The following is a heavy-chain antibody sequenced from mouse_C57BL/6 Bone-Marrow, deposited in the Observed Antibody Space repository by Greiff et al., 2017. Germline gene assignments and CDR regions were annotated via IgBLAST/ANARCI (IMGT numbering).Heavy chain of an antibody. V-gene: IGHV1-82*01. CDR1: GYAFSSSW. J-gene: IGHJ4*01. D-gene: IGHD3-3*01. Sequence: QVQLKESGPELVKPGASVKISCKASGYAFSSSWMNWVKQRPGKGLEWIGRIYPGDGDTNYNGKFKGKATLTADKSSSTAYMQLSSLTSGDSSFYFCARRKGLAMDYWGQGTSVTVSS. CDR3: ARRKGLAMDY. CDR2: IYPGDGDT.